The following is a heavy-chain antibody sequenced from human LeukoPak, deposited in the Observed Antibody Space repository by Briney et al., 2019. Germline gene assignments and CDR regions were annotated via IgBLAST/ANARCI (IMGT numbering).Heavy chain of an antibody. CDR3: ARHSGYAMDV. Sequence: MPSETLSLTCCVSGFSITFYWSWFRQPPGKGLEWIGQIHDSGIASYSPSLKSRVTISLGTSKNQFSLHLSSVTAADTAVYYCARHSGYAMDVWGQGITVTVS. D-gene: IGHD6-25*01. CDR1: GFSITFY. J-gene: IGHJ6*02. V-gene: IGHV4-59*08. CDR2: IHDSGIA.